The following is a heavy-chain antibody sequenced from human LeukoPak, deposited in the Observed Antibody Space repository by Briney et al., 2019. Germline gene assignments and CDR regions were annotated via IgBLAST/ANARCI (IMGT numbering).Heavy chain of an antibody. CDR2: INHSGST. D-gene: IGHD5-12*01. Sequence: SETLSLTCAVYGGSFSGYYWSWIRRPPGKGLEWIGEINHSGSTNYNPSLKSRVTISVDTSKNQFSLKLSSVTAADTAVYYCAILASVATIRVTDYWGQGTLVTVSS. J-gene: IGHJ4*02. V-gene: IGHV4-34*01. CDR3: AILASVATIRVTDY. CDR1: GGSFSGYY.